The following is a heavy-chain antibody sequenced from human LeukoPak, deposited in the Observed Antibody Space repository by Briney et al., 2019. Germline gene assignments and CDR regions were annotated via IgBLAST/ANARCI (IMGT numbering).Heavy chain of an antibody. CDR3: ASLTGTTGDY. V-gene: IGHV1-69*13. Sequence: GASVKVSCKASGGTFSSHAISWVRQAPGQGLEWMGGILPIFGTATYAQKFQDRVTFTADESTNTAYMDLSSLRSEDTAVYYCASLTGTTGDYWGQGTLVTVSS. D-gene: IGHD1-7*01. J-gene: IGHJ4*02. CDR1: GGTFSSHA. CDR2: ILPIFGTA.